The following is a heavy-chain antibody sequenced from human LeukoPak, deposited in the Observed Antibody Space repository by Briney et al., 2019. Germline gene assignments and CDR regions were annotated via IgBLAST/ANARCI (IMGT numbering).Heavy chain of an antibody. Sequence: GGSLRLSCAASGFTFISHAMSWVRQAPGKGLEWVSTISGSGGNTFYADSVKGRFTISRDNSKGTLYLQMNSLRAEDTAIYYCAKETGGFDYWGQGTLVTVSS. CDR3: AKETGGFDY. V-gene: IGHV3-23*01. D-gene: IGHD7-27*01. J-gene: IGHJ4*02. CDR2: ISGSGGNT. CDR1: GFTFISHA.